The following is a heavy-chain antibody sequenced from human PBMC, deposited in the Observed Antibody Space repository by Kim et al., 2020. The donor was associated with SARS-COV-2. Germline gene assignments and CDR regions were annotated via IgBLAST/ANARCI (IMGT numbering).Heavy chain of an antibody. CDR2: IYSGGST. V-gene: IGHV3-53*01. Sequence: GGSLRLSCAASGFTVSSNYMSWVRQAPGKGLEWVSVIYSGGSTYYADSVKGRITISRDNSKNTLYLHMNSLRAEDTAVYYFARKYIQHWGQGTLVTVSS. CDR1: GFTVSSNY. J-gene: IGHJ1*01. CDR3: ARKYIQH.